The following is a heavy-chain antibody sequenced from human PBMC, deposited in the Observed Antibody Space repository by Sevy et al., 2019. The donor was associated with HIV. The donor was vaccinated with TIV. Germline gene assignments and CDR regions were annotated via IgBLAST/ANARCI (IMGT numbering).Heavy chain of an antibody. V-gene: IGHV4-59*08. CDR2: VYYTGGT. Sequence: SETLSLTCTVSGGSINSDHWNWVRQPPGKGLEWVGYVYYTGGTNYKPSPKNRITITVDRTKNQFALNLTSVTAADAALYYCASRNDFDIWGQGTMVTVSS. CDR1: GGSINSDH. CDR3: ASRNDFDI. J-gene: IGHJ3*02.